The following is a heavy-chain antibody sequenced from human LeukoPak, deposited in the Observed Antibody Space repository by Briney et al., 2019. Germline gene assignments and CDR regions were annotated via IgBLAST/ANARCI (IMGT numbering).Heavy chain of an antibody. CDR3: ARVGLVRYMDV. D-gene: IGHD3-10*01. Sequence: GASVKVSCKASGYTFTSYYMHWVRQAPGQGLEWMGIINPSGGSTSYAQKFQGRVTLTRDTSTSTVYMELSSLRSDDTAVYYCARVGLVRYMDVWGKGTTVTISS. V-gene: IGHV1-46*01. J-gene: IGHJ6*03. CDR1: GYTFTSYY. CDR2: INPSGGST.